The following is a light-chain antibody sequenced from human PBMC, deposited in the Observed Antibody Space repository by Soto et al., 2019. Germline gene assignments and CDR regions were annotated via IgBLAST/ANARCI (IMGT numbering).Light chain of an antibody. CDR1: QTISGF. Sequence: IQVTKSPFSLSASGGDRVAITCGASQTISGFLNWYQQKPGEAPKLLIYAASTLQSGVPSRFSGGGSGTDFTLTISSLQPEDFATYYRQQSYSAPLTFGGGTKVDIK. V-gene: IGKV1-39*01. CDR3: QQSYSAPLT. J-gene: IGKJ4*01. CDR2: AAS.